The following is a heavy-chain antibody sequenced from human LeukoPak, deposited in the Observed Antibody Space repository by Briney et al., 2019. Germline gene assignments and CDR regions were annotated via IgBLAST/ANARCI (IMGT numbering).Heavy chain of an antibody. J-gene: IGHJ5*02. V-gene: IGHV1-69*05. Sequence: SVKVSCKASGCTFSSYAISWVRQAPGQGLEWMGRIIPIFGTANYAQKFQGRVTITTDESTSTAYMELSSLRSEDTAVYYCARELSDIVVVVAANGWFDPWGQGTLVTASS. CDR1: GCTFSSYA. CDR3: ARELSDIVVVVAANGWFDP. D-gene: IGHD2-15*01. CDR2: IIPIFGTA.